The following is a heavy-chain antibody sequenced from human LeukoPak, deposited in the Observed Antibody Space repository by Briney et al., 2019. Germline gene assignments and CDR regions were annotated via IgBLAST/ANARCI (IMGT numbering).Heavy chain of an antibody. Sequence: PSETLSLTCIVSGGSISPYYWSWIRQPPGKGLEWIGFISYGGSTNYNPSLRSRATMSVDTSKNQFSLKPSSVTAADTAVYYCARGFSNGWYQDHWGQGTLVTVSS. D-gene: IGHD6-19*01. J-gene: IGHJ4*02. CDR2: ISYGGST. CDR3: ARGFSNGWYQDH. V-gene: IGHV4-59*01. CDR1: GGSISPYY.